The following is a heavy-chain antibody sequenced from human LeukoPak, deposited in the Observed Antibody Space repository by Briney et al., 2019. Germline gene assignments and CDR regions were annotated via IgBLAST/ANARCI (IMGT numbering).Heavy chain of an antibody. CDR1: GGSLSSYY. J-gene: IGHJ4*02. CDR3: ASNYYGSGSLDY. CDR2: IYYSGST. Sequence: SETLSHTCTVSGGSLSSYYWSWIRQPPGKGLEWIGYIYYSGSTNYNPSLKRRVTISVDTSKNQFSLKVSSVTAADTAVYYCASNYYGSGSLDYWGQGNLVTVSS. V-gene: IGHV4-59*08. D-gene: IGHD3-10*01.